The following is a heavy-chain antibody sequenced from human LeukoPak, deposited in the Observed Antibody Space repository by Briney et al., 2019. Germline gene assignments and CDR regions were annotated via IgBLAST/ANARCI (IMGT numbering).Heavy chain of an antibody. CDR2: ISTSGRAT. CDR1: GLTFSSYA. D-gene: IGHD5/OR15-5a*01. J-gene: IGHJ4*02. Sequence: GGSLRLSCAASGLTFSSYAMSWVRQAPGKGLEWVSTISTSGRATYYADSVEGRFTISRDNSKNTLYLQMNSLRADDAAVYYCAKARGSSVYEQFDYWGQGTQVTVPP. V-gene: IGHV3-23*01. CDR3: AKARGSSVYEQFDY.